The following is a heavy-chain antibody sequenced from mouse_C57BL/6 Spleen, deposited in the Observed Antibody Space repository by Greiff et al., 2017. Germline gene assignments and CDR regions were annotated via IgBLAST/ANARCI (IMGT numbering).Heavy chain of an antibody. CDR1: GYTFTSYW. Sequence: VQLQQPGAELVKPGASVKLSCKASGYTFTSYWMHWVKQRPGPGLEWIGMIHPNSGSTNYNEKFKSKATLTVDKSSSTAYMQLSSLTSEDSAVYYCARLDSNYFDYWGQGTTLTVSS. J-gene: IGHJ2*01. CDR3: ARLDSNYFDY. D-gene: IGHD2-5*01. CDR2: IHPNSGST. V-gene: IGHV1-64*01.